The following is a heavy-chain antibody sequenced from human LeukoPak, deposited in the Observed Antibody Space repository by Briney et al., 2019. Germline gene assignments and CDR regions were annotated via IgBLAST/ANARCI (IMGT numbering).Heavy chain of an antibody. J-gene: IGHJ5*02. CDR1: GGTFSSYA. D-gene: IGHD3-22*01. CDR3: ARAEGYYDSSGYYSFSWFDP. Sequence: ASVKVSCKASGGTFSSYAISWVRQAPGQGLEWMGRIIPILGIANYAQKFQGRVTITADKSTSTAYMELSSLRSEDTAVYYCARAEGYYDSSGYYSFSWFDPWGQGTLVTVSS. CDR2: IIPILGIA. V-gene: IGHV1-69*04.